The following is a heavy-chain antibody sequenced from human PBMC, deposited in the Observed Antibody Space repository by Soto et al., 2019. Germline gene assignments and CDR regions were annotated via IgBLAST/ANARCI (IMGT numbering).Heavy chain of an antibody. CDR3: ARESDSSTNWFDP. CDR1: SGSISSRNW. V-gene: IGHV4-4*02. CDR2: IYHSGST. D-gene: IGHD6-13*01. Sequence: QVQLQESGPGLVKPSGTLSLTCAVSSGSISSRNWWSWVRQPPGKGLERIGEIYHSGSTNYNPSLKSRVTISVDKSKNQFSLKLSSVTAADTAVYYCARESDSSTNWFDPWGQGTLVTVSS. J-gene: IGHJ5*02.